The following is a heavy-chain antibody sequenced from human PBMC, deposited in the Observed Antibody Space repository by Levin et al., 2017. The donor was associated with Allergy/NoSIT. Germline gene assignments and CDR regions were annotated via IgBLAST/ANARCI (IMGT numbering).Heavy chain of an antibody. D-gene: IGHD5-18*01. Sequence: SETLSLTCTVSSGSISSTSYYWGWIRQPPGKGLEWIGSISYSGTTYYNPSLKSRVTISVDSSKNQFSLKLSSMTAADTAVYYCARQPRGEYTYGFSHFDSWGQGILVTVSS. V-gene: IGHV4-39*01. CDR1: SGSISSTSYY. CDR2: ISYSGTT. J-gene: IGHJ4*02. CDR3: ARQPRGEYTYGFSHFDS.